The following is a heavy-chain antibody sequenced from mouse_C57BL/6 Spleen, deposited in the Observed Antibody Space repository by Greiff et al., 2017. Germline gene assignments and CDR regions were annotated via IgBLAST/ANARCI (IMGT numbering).Heavy chain of an antibody. CDR1: GYAFSSSW. CDR3: ARGELGRGYFDV. CDR2: IYPGDGDT. J-gene: IGHJ1*03. V-gene: IGHV1-82*01. Sequence: VKLQESGPELVKPGASVKISCKASGYAFSSSWMNWVKQRPGKGLEWIGRIYPGDGDTNYNGKFKGKATLTADKSSSTAYMQLSSLTSEDSAVYFCARGELGRGYFDVWGTGTTVTVSS. D-gene: IGHD4-1*01.